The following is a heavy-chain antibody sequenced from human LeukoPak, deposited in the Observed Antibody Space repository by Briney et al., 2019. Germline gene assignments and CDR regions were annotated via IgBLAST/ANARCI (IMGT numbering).Heavy chain of an antibody. D-gene: IGHD6-19*01. CDR3: ASRRARGWPFES. V-gene: IGHV3-23*01. CDR2: LDGSGGYT. CDR1: GFTFTSFG. J-gene: IGHJ4*02. Sequence: PGGSLRLSCAASGFTFTSFGMSWVRQAPGQGLEWVSSLDGSGGYTYHADSVKGRFTISRDNSKNTLYLQMNSLRAEDTDTYYCASRRARGWPFESWGQGTLVTVSS.